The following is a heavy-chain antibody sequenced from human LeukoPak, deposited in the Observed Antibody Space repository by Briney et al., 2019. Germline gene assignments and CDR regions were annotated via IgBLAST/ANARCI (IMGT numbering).Heavy chain of an antibody. CDR1: GFTFSSYG. CDR3: AKARGGIAAVGRGGPFDY. V-gene: IGHV3-30*18. CDR2: ISYDGSNK. D-gene: IGHD6-13*01. Sequence: PGGSLRLSCAASGFTFSSYGMHWVRQAPGKGLEWVAVISYDGSNKYYTDSVKGRFTISRDNSKNTVYLQMNSLRAEDTAVYYCAKARGGIAAVGRGGPFDYWGQGTLVTVSS. J-gene: IGHJ4*02.